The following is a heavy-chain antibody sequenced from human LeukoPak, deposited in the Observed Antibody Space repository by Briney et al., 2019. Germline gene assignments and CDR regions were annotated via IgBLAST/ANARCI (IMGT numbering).Heavy chain of an antibody. J-gene: IGHJ3*02. CDR1: GDSISSSSYY. Sequence: SETLSLTCTVSGDSISSSSYYWGWIRQPPGKGLEWIGSIYYTASTFYNPSLKSRVTISVDTSKNQFSLNLSSVTAADTTVYYCARQVHLSGYAFYIWGQGTMVTVSS. D-gene: IGHD1-14*01. V-gene: IGHV4-39*01. CDR2: IYYTAST. CDR3: ARQVHLSGYAFYI.